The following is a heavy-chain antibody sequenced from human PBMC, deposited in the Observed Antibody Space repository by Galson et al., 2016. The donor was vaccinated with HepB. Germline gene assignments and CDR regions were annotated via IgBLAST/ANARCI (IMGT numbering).Heavy chain of an antibody. CDR2: ITSSSGSI. J-gene: IGHJ6*04. CDR1: GFSFSGYS. V-gene: IGHV3-48*01. Sequence: SLRLSCAASGFSFSGYSMNWVRQAPGKGLEWLSHITSSSGSIYYADSVKGRFTISRDNAKNSLFLQMNSLRAEDTAVYYCAGFGDWDYYGMDVWGKGTTDIVSS. CDR3: AGFGDWDYYGMDV. D-gene: IGHD3-16*01.